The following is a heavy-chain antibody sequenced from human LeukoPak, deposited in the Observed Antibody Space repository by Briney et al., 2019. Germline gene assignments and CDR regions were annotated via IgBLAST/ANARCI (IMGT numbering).Heavy chain of an antibody. CDR3: AKDKGKYYGSGSLGWFDP. CDR2: IGGDGGST. V-gene: IGHV3-43*02. CDR1: GFTFDDYA. Sequence: GGSLRLSCAASGFTFDDYAMHGVRQAPGKGLKWVSFIGGDGGSTFYADSVKGRFTISRDKDKKFLYLQMNSLRTEDTALYYCAKDKGKYYGSGSLGWFDPWGQGTLVTVSS. J-gene: IGHJ5*02. D-gene: IGHD3-10*01.